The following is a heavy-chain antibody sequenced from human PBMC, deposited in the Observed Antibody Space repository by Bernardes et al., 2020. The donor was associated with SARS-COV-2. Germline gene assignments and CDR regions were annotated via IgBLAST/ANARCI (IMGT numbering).Heavy chain of an antibody. CDR2: INTDGTTT. CDR3: ARGGVDPFDY. J-gene: IGHJ4*02. CDR1: GFTFSNYW. D-gene: IGHD3-3*01. V-gene: IGHV3-74*01. Sequence: VGSLRLSCAASGFTFSNYWMHWVRQAPGKGLVWVSRINTDGTTTSYADSVKGRFTISRDNAKNTLYLQINSLRDEDTAVYYCARGGVDPFDYWGQGTLVTVSS.